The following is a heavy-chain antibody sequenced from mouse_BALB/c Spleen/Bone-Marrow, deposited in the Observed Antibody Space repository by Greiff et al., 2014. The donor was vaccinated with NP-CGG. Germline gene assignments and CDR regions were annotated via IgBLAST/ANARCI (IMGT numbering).Heavy chain of an antibody. CDR1: GYTFTNYW. D-gene: IGHD2-14*01. Sequence: QVQLQQSGAELVRPGTSVKISCKASGYTFTNYWLGWVKQRPGHGLEWIGDIYPGGGYTNYNEKFEGKATLTADTSSSTAYMQLSSLTSEDFAVYFCAREVRRYFDVWGAGTTVTVSS. J-gene: IGHJ1*01. CDR3: AREVRRYFDV. CDR2: IYPGGGYT. V-gene: IGHV1-63*02.